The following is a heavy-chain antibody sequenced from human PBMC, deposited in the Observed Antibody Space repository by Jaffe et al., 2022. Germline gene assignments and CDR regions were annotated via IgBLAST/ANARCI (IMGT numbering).Heavy chain of an antibody. CDR2: VDSDGSLT. Sequence: EVQLVESGGGLVQPGGSLRLSCAASGFPFSVSWMHWVRQAPGQGLVWVSLVDSDGSLTPYADSVQGRFTISRDNAKNTVYLQMNSLRPEDTAVYYCAKDYYGTIDLWGQGTMVTVSS. CDR1: GFPFSVSW. J-gene: IGHJ3*01. V-gene: IGHV3-74*03. CDR3: AKDYYGTIDL. D-gene: IGHD3-10*01.